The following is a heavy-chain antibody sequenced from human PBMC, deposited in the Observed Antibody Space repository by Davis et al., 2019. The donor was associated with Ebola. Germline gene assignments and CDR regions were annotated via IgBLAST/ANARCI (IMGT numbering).Heavy chain of an antibody. D-gene: IGHD3-22*01. CDR2: ISAYNGNT. V-gene: IGHV1-18*04. CDR3: ARSITMIKVGYFDY. J-gene: IGHJ4*02. Sequence: AASVKVSCKASGYTFTSYGISWVRQAPGQGLEWMGWISAYNGNTNYAQKLQGRVTMTTDTSTSTAYMELRSLRSDDTAVYYCARSITMIKVGYFDYWGQGTLVTVSS. CDR1: GYTFTSYG.